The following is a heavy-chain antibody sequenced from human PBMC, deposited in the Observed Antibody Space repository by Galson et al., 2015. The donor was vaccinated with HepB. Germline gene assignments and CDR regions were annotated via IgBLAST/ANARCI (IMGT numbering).Heavy chain of an antibody. D-gene: IGHD3-22*01. Sequence: SLRLSCAASGFTFSNAWMSWVRQAPGKGLEWVGRIKSKTDGGTTDYAAPVKGRFTISRDDSKNTLYLQMNSLKTEDTAVYYCNGVVVIYWGMDVWGQGTTVTVSS. CDR1: GFTFSNAW. CDR3: NGVVVIYWGMDV. J-gene: IGHJ6*02. V-gene: IGHV3-15*01. CDR2: IKSKTDGGTT.